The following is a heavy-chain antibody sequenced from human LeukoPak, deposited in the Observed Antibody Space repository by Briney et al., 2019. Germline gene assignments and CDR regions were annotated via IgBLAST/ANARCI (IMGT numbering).Heavy chain of an antibody. CDR1: GFTFSSYH. CDR3: AKGGVVVAAANAIDY. J-gene: IGHJ4*02. D-gene: IGHD2-15*01. Sequence: PGGSLRLSCVVSGFTFSSYHMNWVRQAPGKGLEWVSSISTSRNYIYYADSVTGRFTISRDNSKNTLYLQMNSLRAEDTTVYYCAKGGVVVAAANAIDYWGQGTLVTVSS. V-gene: IGHV3-21*04. CDR2: ISTSRNYI.